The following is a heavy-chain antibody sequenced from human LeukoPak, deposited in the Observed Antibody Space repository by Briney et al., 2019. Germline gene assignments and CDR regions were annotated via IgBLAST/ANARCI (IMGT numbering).Heavy chain of an antibody. Sequence: PGGSLRLSCAASGFTFSTYWMHWVRQAPGKGLVWVSRIDHDGINTYYADSVKGRFTISRDNAKNTLYLRMNSLRAEDTAVYYCARDRSEYYYDSSGHGSGGAFDIWGQGTMVTVSS. CDR1: GFTFSTYW. J-gene: IGHJ3*02. CDR3: ARDRSEYYYDSSGHGSGGAFDI. D-gene: IGHD3-22*01. CDR2: IDHDGINT. V-gene: IGHV3-74*01.